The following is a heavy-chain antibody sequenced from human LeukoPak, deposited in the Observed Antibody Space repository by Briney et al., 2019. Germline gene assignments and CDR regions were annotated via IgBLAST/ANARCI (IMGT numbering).Heavy chain of an antibody. D-gene: IGHD1-26*01. CDR3: ARGGNYWPQWWFDP. V-gene: IGHV4-59*01. CDR1: GGSISTYY. CDR2: IYYTGST. Sequence: PSETLSLTCTVSGGSISTYYWSWIRQPPGKGLGWIGYIYYTGSTSYNPSLKSRVTMLLDASKNQFSLELNSVTPADTAVYYCARGGNYWPQWWFDPWGRGTLVSVSS. J-gene: IGHJ5*02.